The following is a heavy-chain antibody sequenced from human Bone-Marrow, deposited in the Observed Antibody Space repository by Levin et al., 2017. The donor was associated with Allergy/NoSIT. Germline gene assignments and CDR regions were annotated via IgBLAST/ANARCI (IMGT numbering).Heavy chain of an antibody. CDR1: GFTFDDYA. D-gene: IGHD6-13*01. J-gene: IGHJ5*02. CDR3: AKGHSSSWSDWFDP. V-gene: IGHV3-9*01. CDR2: ISWNSGSI. Sequence: RAGGSLRLSCAASGFTFDDYAMHWVRQAPGKGLEWVSGISWNSGSIGYADSVKGRFTISRDNAKNSLYLQMNSLRAEDTALYYCAKGHSSSWSDWFDPWGQGTLVTVSS.